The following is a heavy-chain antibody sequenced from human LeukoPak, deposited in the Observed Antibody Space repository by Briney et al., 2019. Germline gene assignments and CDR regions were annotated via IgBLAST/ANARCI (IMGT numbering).Heavy chain of an antibody. J-gene: IGHJ4*02. CDR2: IIPIFGTA. CDR1: GGTXSSYA. Sequence: GASVKVSCKASGGTXSSYAISGVRQAPGQGLEWMGGIIPIFGTANYAQKFQGRVTITADESTSTAYMELSSLRSEDTAVYYCAREAMVRGVIIPGLPDYWGQGTLVTVSS. CDR3: AREAMVRGVIIPGLPDY. D-gene: IGHD3-10*01. V-gene: IGHV1-69*01.